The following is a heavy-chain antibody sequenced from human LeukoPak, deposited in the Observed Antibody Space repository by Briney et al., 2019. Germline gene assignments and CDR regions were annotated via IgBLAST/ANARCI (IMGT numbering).Heavy chain of an antibody. V-gene: IGHV4-39*01. J-gene: IGHJ3*02. CDR3: ARRSPRGAFDI. CDR1: GLSISSSPYF. D-gene: IGHD1-26*01. CDR2: IFSSGSP. Sequence: SETLSLTCSVSGLSISSSPYFWGWIRQPPGEGLQWIASIFSSGSPYYNPSLRSRVTTSVDTSKNQFSLKLSSVTAADTAVYYCARRSPRGAFDIWGQGTMVTVSS.